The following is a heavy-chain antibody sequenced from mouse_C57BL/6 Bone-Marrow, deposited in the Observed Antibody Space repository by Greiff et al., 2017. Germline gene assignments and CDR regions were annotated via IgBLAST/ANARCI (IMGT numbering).Heavy chain of an antibody. CDR1: GYTFTSYW. CDR2: IYPGSGST. J-gene: IGHJ3*01. Sequence: QVQLQQPGAELVKPGASVKMSCKASGYTFTSYWITWVKQRPGQGLEWIGDIYPGSGSTNYNEKFKSKATLTGDTSSSTAYMQLSSLTSEDSAVYYCASAGPWFAYWGQGTLVTVSA. CDR3: ASAGPWFAY. V-gene: IGHV1-55*01.